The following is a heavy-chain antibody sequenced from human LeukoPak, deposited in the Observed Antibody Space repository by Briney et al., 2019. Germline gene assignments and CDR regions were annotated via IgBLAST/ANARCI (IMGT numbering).Heavy chain of an antibody. CDR1: GFTFSSYA. CDR3: ARECGGDCYYYFDY. D-gene: IGHD2-21*02. J-gene: IGHJ4*02. CDR2: ISYDGSNK. V-gene: IGHV3-30-3*01. Sequence: GGSLRLSCAASGFTFSSYAMHWVRQAPGKGLGWVAVISYDGSNKYYADSVKGRFTISRDNSKNTLYLQMNSLRAEDTAVYYCARECGGDCYYYFDYWGQGTLVTVSS.